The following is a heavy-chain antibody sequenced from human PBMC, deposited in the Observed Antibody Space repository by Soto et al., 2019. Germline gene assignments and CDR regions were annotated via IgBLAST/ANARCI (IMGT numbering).Heavy chain of an antibody. J-gene: IGHJ3*02. Sequence: ASVKVSCKASGYTFTSYDINWVRQATGQGLEWMGWMNPNSGNTGYAQKFQGRVTMTRNTAISTAYMELGSLRSEDTAVYYCARGGYIWGSYSAFDIWGQGTMVTVSS. CDR3: ARGGYIWGSYSAFDI. D-gene: IGHD3-16*01. CDR1: GYTFTSYD. CDR2: MNPNSGNT. V-gene: IGHV1-8*01.